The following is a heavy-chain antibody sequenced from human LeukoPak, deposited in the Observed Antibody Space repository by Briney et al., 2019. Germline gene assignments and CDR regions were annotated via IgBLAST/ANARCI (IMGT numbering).Heavy chain of an antibody. CDR3: ARQHYYDNNGRAFDI. D-gene: IGHD3-22*01. J-gene: IGHJ3*02. V-gene: IGHV5-51*01. CDR1: GYKLTDYW. CDR2: IFPDDSDT. Sequence: GESLKISCKGSGYKLTDYWIGWVRQMPGKGLEWMGIIFPDDSDTRYGPSFQGQITMSADKSISTAFLQWSSLKASDTAIYYCARQHYYDNNGRAFDIWGQGTLVTVSS.